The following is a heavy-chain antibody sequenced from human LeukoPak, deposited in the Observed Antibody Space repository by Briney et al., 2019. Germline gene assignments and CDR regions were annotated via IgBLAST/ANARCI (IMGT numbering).Heavy chain of an antibody. CDR3: AKASRRGYSYGFDY. J-gene: IGHJ4*02. V-gene: IGHV3-9*01. CDR2: ISWNSGSI. CDR1: GFTFDDYA. D-gene: IGHD5-18*01. Sequence: GGSLRLSCAASGFTFDDYAMHWVRQAPGKGLEWVSGISWNSGSIGYADSVKGRFTISRDNAKNSLYLQMNSLRAEDTALYYCAKASRRGYSYGFDYWGQGTLVTVSS.